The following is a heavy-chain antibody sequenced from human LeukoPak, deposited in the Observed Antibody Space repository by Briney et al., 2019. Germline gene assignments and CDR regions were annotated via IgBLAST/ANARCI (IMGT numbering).Heavy chain of an antibody. CDR3: ARYTLVRGVNFYYHYYMDV. V-gene: IGHV1-18*01. Sequence: ASVKVSCKASGYTFTSYGISWVRQAPGQGLEWMGWISAYNGNTDYAQKLQGRVTMTTDTSTSTAYMELRSLRSDDTAVYYCARYTLVRGVNFYYHYYMDVWGKGTTVTISS. CDR1: GYTFTSYG. D-gene: IGHD3-10*01. CDR2: ISAYNGNT. J-gene: IGHJ6*03.